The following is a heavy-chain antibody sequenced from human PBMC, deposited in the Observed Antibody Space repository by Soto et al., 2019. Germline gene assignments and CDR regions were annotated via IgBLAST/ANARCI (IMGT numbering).Heavy chain of an antibody. CDR1: GFTFDDYG. CDR3: ARDRTVSYDILTGSFDP. D-gene: IGHD3-9*01. CDR2: INWNGGST. V-gene: IGHV3-20*01. J-gene: IGHJ5*02. Sequence: EVQLVESGGGVVRPGGSPRLSCAASGFTFDDYGMSWVRQAPGKGLEWVSGINWNGGSTGYADSVKGRFTISRDNAKNSLYLQMNSLRAEDTALYHCARDRTVSYDILTGSFDPWGQGTLVTVSS.